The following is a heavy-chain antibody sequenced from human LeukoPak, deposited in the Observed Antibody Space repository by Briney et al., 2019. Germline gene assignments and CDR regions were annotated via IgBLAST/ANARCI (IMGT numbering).Heavy chain of an antibody. CDR3: AKSDCSGPTCYSGLDS. CDR1: GFSFRTYT. D-gene: IGHD2-15*01. Sequence: GGSLRLSCEASGFSFRTYTMSWVRLAPGKGLEWVSSISGSGDNAFYADSVKGRFAPSRDNSKNTLLLQMNSLRADDAAIYFCAKSDCSGPTCYSGLDSWGQGTLVTVSS. J-gene: IGHJ4*02. V-gene: IGHV3-23*01. CDR2: ISGSGDNA.